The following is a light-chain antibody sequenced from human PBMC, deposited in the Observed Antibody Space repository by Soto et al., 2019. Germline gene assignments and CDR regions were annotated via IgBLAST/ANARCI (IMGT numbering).Light chain of an antibody. CDR2: EVR. J-gene: IGLJ2*01. V-gene: IGLV2-23*02. CDR1: SSDVGSYDL. Sequence: QSALTQPASVSGSPGQSITISCTGTSSDVGSYDLVSWYQQHPGKAPILMIYEVRKRPSGLSNRFSGSKSGNTASLTISGLQAEDEADYYCCSYAGTSTLVFGRGTKLTVL. CDR3: CSYAGTSTLV.